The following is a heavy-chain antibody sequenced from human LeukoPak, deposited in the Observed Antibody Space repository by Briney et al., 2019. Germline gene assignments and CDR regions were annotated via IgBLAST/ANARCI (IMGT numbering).Heavy chain of an antibody. V-gene: IGHV1-24*01. CDR3: AIRGHKWELLEVDY. J-gene: IGHJ4*02. D-gene: IGHD1-26*01. Sequence: ASVKVSCKVSGYTLTELSMHWVRRAPGKGLEWMGGFDPEDGETIYAQKFQGRVTMTEDTSTDTAYMELSSLRSEDTAVYYCAIRGHKWELLEVDYWGQGTLVTVSS. CDR1: GYTLTELS. CDR2: FDPEDGET.